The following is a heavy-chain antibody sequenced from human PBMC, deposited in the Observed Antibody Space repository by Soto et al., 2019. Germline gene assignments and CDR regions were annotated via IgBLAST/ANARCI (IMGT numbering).Heavy chain of an antibody. CDR1: GYSFTSYW. V-gene: IGHV5-51*01. CDR3: ARHQNWPVAGIAY. D-gene: IGHD6-19*01. Sequence: VQLVQSGAEVKKPGESLNISCRGSGYSFTSYWICWVRQMPGKGVEWIGIIYPGDSDTRYSPSFQGQVTISADKSISTAYLQWSSLKASDTAMYYCARHQNWPVAGIAYCGQGTLVTVSS. CDR2: IYPGDSDT. J-gene: IGHJ4*02.